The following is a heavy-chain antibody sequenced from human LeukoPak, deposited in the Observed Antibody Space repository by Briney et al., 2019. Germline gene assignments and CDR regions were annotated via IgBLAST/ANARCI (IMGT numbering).Heavy chain of an antibody. CDR2: IYYSGST. V-gene: IGHV4-59*01. Sequence: SETLSLTCTVSGGSISSYYWSWLRQPPGKGLEWIGYIYYSGSTNYNPSLKSRVTISVDTSKNQFSLKLSSVTAADTAVYYCASNYYDSSPYWGYWGQGTLVTVSS. J-gene: IGHJ4*02. CDR1: GGSISSYY. CDR3: ASNYYDSSPYWGY. D-gene: IGHD3-22*01.